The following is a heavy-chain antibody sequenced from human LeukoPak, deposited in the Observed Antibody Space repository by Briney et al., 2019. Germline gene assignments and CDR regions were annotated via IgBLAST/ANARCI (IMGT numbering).Heavy chain of an antibody. J-gene: IGHJ4*02. CDR2: ISAYNGNT. D-gene: IGHD2-2*01. V-gene: IGHV1-18*01. Sequence: ASVKVSCKASGYTFTSYGISWVRQAPGQGLEWMGWISAYNGNTNYAQKLQGRVTMTTDTSTSTAYMELRSLRSDDTAVYYCARPNLPAAMYYFDYWGQGTLVTVSS. CDR3: ARPNLPAAMYYFDY. CDR1: GYTFTSYG.